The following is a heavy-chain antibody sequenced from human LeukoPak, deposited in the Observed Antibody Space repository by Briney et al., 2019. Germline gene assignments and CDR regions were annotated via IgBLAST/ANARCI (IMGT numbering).Heavy chain of an antibody. Sequence: PGGSLRLSCAASGFTFSSYSMNWVRQAPGKGLEWVSSISSSSSYIYYADSVKGRFTISRDNAKNSLYLQMNSLRAEDTAVYYCARDSDGDYVIDYWGQGTLVTVSS. CDR2: ISSSSSYI. V-gene: IGHV3-21*01. CDR1: GFTFSSYS. CDR3: ARDSDGDYVIDY. J-gene: IGHJ4*02. D-gene: IGHD4-17*01.